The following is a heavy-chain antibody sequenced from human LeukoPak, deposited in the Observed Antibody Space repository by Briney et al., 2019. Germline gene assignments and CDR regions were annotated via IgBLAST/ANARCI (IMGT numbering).Heavy chain of an antibody. D-gene: IGHD4-11*01. J-gene: IGHJ5*02. Sequence: GGSLRLSCAASGFTFSGYAMSWVRQAPGKGLEWVSTISGSGVSTYYADSVNGRFTISRDNSKNTLSPQMSSLRAEDTALYYCAKEKETTAPYNWFDPWGQGTLVTVSS. CDR1: GFTFSGYA. CDR2: ISGSGVST. CDR3: AKEKETTAPYNWFDP. V-gene: IGHV3-23*01.